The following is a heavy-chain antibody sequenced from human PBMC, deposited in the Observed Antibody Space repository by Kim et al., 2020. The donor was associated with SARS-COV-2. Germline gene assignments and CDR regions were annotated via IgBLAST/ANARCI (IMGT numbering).Heavy chain of an antibody. CDR3: ARRNYQGLDV. CDR2: LNIDAIIA. CDR1: GLTFSSYW. Sequence: GGSLRLSCAASGLTFSSYWMHWVRQAPGKGLVWVSRLNIDAIIAYAYSVQCLFTLSTFTSPPPLYLPLPLLLSVSPSVYSCARRNYQGLDVWGHGTT. V-gene: IGHV3-74*01. D-gene: IGHD1-7*01. J-gene: IGHJ6*02.